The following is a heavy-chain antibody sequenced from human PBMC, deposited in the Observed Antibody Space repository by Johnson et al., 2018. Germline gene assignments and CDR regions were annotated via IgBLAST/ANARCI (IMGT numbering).Heavy chain of an antibody. J-gene: IGHJ3*02. D-gene: IGHD2-15*01. V-gene: IGHV3-9*01. CDR1: GFTFDDYA. CDR3: GNVVAATRLDAFDI. Sequence: VQLVESGGGLVQPGRSLRLSCAASGFTFDDYAMHWVRQAPGKGLEWVSGISWNSGSICYADSVKGRFTISRDNAKNSLFLQMNSLRAEDTAVYYCGNVVAATRLDAFDIWGQGTMVTVSS. CDR2: ISWNSGSI.